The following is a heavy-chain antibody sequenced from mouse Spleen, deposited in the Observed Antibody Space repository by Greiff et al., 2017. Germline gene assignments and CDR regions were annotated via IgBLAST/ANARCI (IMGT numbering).Heavy chain of an antibody. CDR2: IDPSDSYT. CDR3: ARKVRVVATDYFDY. J-gene: IGHJ2*01. Sequence: QVQLQQPGAELAMPGASVKLSCKASGYTFTSYWMHWVKQRPGQGLEWIGEIDPSDSYTNYNQKFKGKATLTVDKSSSTAYMQLSSLTSEDSAVYYCARKVRVVATDYFDYWGQGTTLTVSS. CDR1: GYTFTSYW. D-gene: IGHD1-1*01. V-gene: IGHV1-69*01.